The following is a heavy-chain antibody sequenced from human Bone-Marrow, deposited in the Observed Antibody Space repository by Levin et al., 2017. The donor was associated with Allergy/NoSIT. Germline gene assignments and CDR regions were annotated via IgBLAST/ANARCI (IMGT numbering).Heavy chain of an antibody. Sequence: SCAASGFTFSSYWMSWVRQAPGKGLEWVANIKQDGSEKYYVDSVKGRFTISRDNAKNSLYLQMNSLRAEDTAVYYCARDRYCSGGSCYNRGWFDPWGQGTLVTVSS. J-gene: IGHJ5*02. V-gene: IGHV3-7*01. CDR2: IKQDGSEK. CDR1: GFTFSSYW. D-gene: IGHD2-15*01. CDR3: ARDRYCSGGSCYNRGWFDP.